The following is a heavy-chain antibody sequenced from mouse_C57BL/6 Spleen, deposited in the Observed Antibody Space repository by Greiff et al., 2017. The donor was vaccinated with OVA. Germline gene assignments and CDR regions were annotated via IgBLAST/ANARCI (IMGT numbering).Heavy chain of an antibody. CDR2: ISSGGSYT. D-gene: IGHD2-5*01. Sequence: EVHLVESGGDLVKPGGSLKLSCAASGFTFSSYGMSWVRQTPDKRLEWVATISSGGSYTYYPDSVKGRFTISRDNAKNTLYLQMSSLKSEDTAMYYCARHGSNYERDYFDYWGQGTTLTVSS. J-gene: IGHJ2*01. CDR1: GFTFSSYG. CDR3: ARHGSNYERDYFDY. V-gene: IGHV5-6*01.